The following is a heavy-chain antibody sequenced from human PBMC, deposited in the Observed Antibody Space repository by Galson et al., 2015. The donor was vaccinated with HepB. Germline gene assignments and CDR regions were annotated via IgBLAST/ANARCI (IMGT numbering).Heavy chain of an antibody. V-gene: IGHV3-64D*06. Sequence: SLRLSCAASGFTFSSYAMHWVRQAPGKGLEYVSAISSNGGSTYYADSVKGRFTISRDNSKNTLYLQMSSLRAEDTAVYYCVSREWGETPFGYWGQGTLVTVTS. CDR2: ISSNGGST. J-gene: IGHJ4*02. D-gene: IGHD3-3*01. CDR1: GFTFSSYA. CDR3: VSREWGETPFGY.